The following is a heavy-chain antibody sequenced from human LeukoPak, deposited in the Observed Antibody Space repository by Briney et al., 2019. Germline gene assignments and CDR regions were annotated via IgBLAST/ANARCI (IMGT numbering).Heavy chain of an antibody. J-gene: IGHJ5*02. CDR2: IYPGDSDT. V-gene: IGHV5-51*01. CDR1: GYSFTSYW. Sequence: GESLKISCKGSGYSFTSYWIGWVRQMPGKGLEWMGIIYPGDSDTRYSPSFQGQVTISADKSISTAYLQWSSLKASDTAMYYCARDTGMQWLAEDNWFDPWGQGTLVTVSS. CDR3: ARDTGMQWLAEDNWFDP. D-gene: IGHD6-19*01.